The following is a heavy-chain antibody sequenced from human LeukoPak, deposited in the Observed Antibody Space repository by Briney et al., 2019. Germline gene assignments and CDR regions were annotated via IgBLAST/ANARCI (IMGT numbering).Heavy chain of an antibody. J-gene: IGHJ6*04. CDR2: IRSSGSTI. Sequence: GGSLRLACAASGLTFSSYEMYWVRQAPVKGLEWVSYIRSSGSTIYYADSVKGRFTISRDNAKNSLYLQMNSLRAEDTAVYYCAELGITMIGGVWGKGTTVTISS. V-gene: IGHV3-48*03. CDR1: GLTFSSYE. CDR3: AELGITMIGGV. D-gene: IGHD3-10*02.